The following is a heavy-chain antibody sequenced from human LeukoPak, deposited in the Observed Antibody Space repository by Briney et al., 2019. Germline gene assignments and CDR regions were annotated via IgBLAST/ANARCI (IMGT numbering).Heavy chain of an antibody. CDR2: ISGRGGST. J-gene: IGHJ4*02. CDR3: AKDQTYIDYVGEDLDY. D-gene: IGHD3-10*01. CDR1: AFTVRSNY. V-gene: IGHV3-23*01. Sequence: WGSLRLSCAASAFTVRSNYMSGVRHAPRKWLEWVSAISGRGGSTYYADSVKGRFTISRENSKNTLYLQMHSLRAEDTAVYYCAKDQTYIDYVGEDLDYWGQGTLVTVSS.